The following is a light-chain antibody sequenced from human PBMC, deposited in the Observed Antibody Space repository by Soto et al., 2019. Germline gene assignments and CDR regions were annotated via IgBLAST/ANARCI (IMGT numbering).Light chain of an antibody. Sequence: AIRMTQSPSSFSASAGDRVTITCRASQDIGSYLEWYQQKPGKAPKILIYSVSNLQSGVPSRFRGSGSGTEFTLTISSLQPDDVAPYYCQQYNSYSQTFGQGTKVDIK. CDR1: QDIGSY. CDR3: QQYNSYSQT. CDR2: SVS. V-gene: IGKV1-8*01. J-gene: IGKJ1*01.